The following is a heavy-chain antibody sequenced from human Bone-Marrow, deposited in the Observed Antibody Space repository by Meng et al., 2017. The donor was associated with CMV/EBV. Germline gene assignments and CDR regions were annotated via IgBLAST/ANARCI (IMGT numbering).Heavy chain of an antibody. CDR3: ARVSGYCSSTSCYPCFDY. Sequence: GVLKISCAASGFTFSSYWMHWVRQAPGKGLVWVSRINSDGSSTSYADSVKGRFTISRDNAKNTLYLQMNSLRAEDTAVYYCARVSGYCSSTSCYPCFDYWGQGTLVTVSS. J-gene: IGHJ4*02. V-gene: IGHV3-74*01. CDR2: INSDGSST. D-gene: IGHD2-2*01. CDR1: GFTFSSYW.